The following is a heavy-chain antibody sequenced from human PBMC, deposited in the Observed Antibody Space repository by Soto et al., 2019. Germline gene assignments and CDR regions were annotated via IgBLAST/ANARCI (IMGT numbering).Heavy chain of an antibody. J-gene: IGHJ4*02. CDR3: AKDWCSGTTCYCLEN. CDR1: GFTFSSYA. V-gene: IGHV3-23*01. CDR2: VSGSSGSK. Sequence: EVQLLESGGGLVQPGGSLRLSCAASGFTFSSYAMSWVRQAPGKGLEWVSSVSGSSGSKFYADSVKGRFTISRDNSKSTVYLQMNSLRAEGTAVYFCAKDWCSGTTCYCLENWGQGTLVTVSS. D-gene: IGHD1-7*01.